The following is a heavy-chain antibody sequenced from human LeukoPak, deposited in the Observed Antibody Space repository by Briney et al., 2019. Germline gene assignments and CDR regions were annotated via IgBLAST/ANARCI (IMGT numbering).Heavy chain of an antibody. CDR2: IYTSGST. Sequence: SQTLSLTCTVSGGSISSGSSYWSWIRLPAGKGLEWIGRIYTSGSTNYNPSLKSRVTMSVDTSKNQFSLKLSSVTAADTAVYCCALERVGGSYPAHFDYWGQGTLVTVSS. CDR3: ALERVGGSYPAHFDY. V-gene: IGHV4-61*02. D-gene: IGHD1-26*01. CDR1: GGSISSGSSY. J-gene: IGHJ4*02.